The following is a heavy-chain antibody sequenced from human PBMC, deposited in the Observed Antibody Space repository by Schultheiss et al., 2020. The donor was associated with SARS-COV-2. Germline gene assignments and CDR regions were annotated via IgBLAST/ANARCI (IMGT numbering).Heavy chain of an antibody. D-gene: IGHD1-26*01. Sequence: ASVKVSCKASGYTFTGYYMHWVRQDPGQGLEWMGWINPNSGGTNYAQKLQGRVTMTTDTSTSTAYMELRSLRSDDTAVYYCASGVGATGGDAFDIWGQGTMVTVS. CDR3: ASGVGATGGDAFDI. CDR1: GYTFTGYY. J-gene: IGHJ3*02. V-gene: IGHV1-2*02. CDR2: INPNSGGT.